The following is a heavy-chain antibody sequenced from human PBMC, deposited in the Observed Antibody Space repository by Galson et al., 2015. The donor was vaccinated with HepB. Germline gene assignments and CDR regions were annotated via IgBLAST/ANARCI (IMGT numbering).Heavy chain of an antibody. CDR2: ISYDGSNK. CDR1: GFTFSDYT. D-gene: IGHD3-10*01. Sequence: SLRLSCAASGFTFSDYTLHWVRQAPGKGLEWVAVISYDGSNKYYADSVKGRFTISRDNSKNTLYLQMNSLRAEDTAVYYCARDIPYGNLYAFDIWAKGQWSPSLQ. CDR3: ARDIPYGNLYAFDI. V-gene: IGHV3-30-3*01. J-gene: IGHJ3*02.